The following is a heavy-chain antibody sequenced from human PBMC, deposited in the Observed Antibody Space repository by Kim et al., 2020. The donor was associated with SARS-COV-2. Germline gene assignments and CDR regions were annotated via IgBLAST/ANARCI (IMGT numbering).Heavy chain of an antibody. CDR3: AADFWSGIFDY. V-gene: IGHV1-58*01. D-gene: IGHD3-3*01. J-gene: IGHJ4*02. Sequence: NYAQKFQERVTITRGMSTSTAYLELSSLRSEDTAVYYCAADFWSGIFDYWGQGTLVTVSS.